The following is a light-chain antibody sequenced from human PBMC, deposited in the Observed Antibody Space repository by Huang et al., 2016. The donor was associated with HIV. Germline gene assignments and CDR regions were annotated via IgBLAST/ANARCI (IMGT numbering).Light chain of an antibody. V-gene: IGKV1-39*01. CDR1: QGVSNY. Sequence: DIQVTQSQSSLSASVGDRVTIACRASQGVSNYLNWYQQKPGRAHRLLIFAATNLHTVVPSRFSVVGSSTDFTLTISSLQPEDFATYYCQLIHNIPYTFGQGTNL. CDR2: AAT. CDR3: QLIHNIPYT. J-gene: IGKJ2*01.